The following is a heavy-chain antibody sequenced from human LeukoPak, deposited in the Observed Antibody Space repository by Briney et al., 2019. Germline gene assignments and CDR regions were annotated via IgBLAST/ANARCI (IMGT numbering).Heavy chain of an antibody. V-gene: IGHV4-39*07. Sequence: SETLSLTCTVSGVSISSSSYYWGWIRQPPGKGLEWIGSIYYSGSTYYNPSLKSRVTISVDTSKNQFSLKLSSVTAADTAVYYCARKRRELLIDYWGQGTLVTVSS. J-gene: IGHJ4*02. D-gene: IGHD1-26*01. CDR2: IYYSGST. CDR1: GVSISSSSYY. CDR3: ARKRRELLIDY.